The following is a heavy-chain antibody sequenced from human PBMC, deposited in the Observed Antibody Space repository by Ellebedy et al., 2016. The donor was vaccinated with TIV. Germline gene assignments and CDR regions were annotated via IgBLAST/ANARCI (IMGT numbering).Heavy chain of an antibody. V-gene: IGHV3-13*01. Sequence: GGSLRLXXAASGFTFSSYDMHWVRQITAKGLEWVPATATSGGTHHRDSAKGRFAISREIAKNSLYLQMNSLGTGDTAVYYCARELPTPGTWYLDLWGRGTLVTVSS. J-gene: IGHJ2*01. D-gene: IGHD1-1*01. CDR1: GFTFSSYD. CDR2: TATSGGT. CDR3: ARELPTPGTWYLDL.